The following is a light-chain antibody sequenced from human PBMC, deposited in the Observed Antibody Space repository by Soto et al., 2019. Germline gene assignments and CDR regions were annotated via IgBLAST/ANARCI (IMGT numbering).Light chain of an antibody. CDR3: QQYNSSTWT. CDR1: QSSSSW. Sequence: DIQMTQSPSTLSASVGDRVTITCRASQSSSSWLAWYQQKPGKAPKLLIYKASSLESGVPSRFSGSGSGTEFTLTISSLQPDDFATYYCQQYNSSTWTFGQGTKVEIK. J-gene: IGKJ1*01. CDR2: KAS. V-gene: IGKV1-5*03.